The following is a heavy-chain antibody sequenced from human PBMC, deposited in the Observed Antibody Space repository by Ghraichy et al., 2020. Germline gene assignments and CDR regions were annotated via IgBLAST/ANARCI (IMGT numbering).Heavy chain of an antibody. D-gene: IGHD2/OR15-2a*01. J-gene: IGHJ2*01. CDR1: GGSISSSNYY. V-gene: IGHV4-39*02. CDR3: AGSFAVIRYFNL. Sequence: SETLSLTCTVSGGSISSSNYYWGWIHQSPGKGLEWIGSIHHSGSTYYNPSLESRVTISVDTSKTHFSLMLSSVTAADTAVYYCAGSFAVIRYFNLWGRGTLVTVSS. CDR2: IHHSGST.